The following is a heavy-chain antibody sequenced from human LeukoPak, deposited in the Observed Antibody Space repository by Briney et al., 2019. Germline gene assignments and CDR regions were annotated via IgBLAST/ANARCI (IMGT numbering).Heavy chain of an antibody. CDR1: GYSITSGFS. J-gene: IGHJ5*02. D-gene: IGHD3-16*01. CDR3: AREGAVPGIDP. CDR2: ISHSGTT. V-gene: IGHV4-38-2*02. Sequence: PSETLSLTCAVSGYSITSGFSWGWIRQPPGKGLEWIGTISHSGTTDYKSTLESRLTISMDTSKNLFSLRLTSVTAADTAVYYCAREGAVPGIDPWGQGTLVTASS.